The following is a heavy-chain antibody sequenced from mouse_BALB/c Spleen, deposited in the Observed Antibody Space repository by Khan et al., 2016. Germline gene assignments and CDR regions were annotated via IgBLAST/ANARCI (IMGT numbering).Heavy chain of an antibody. CDR1: GDSITSGY. D-gene: IGHD1-2*01. CDR2: ISYSGST. V-gene: IGHV3-8*02. Sequence: VQLKESGPSLVKPSQTLSLTCSVTGDSITSGYWNWIRKFPGNKLEYMGYISYSGSTYYNPSLKSRISITRDTSKNQYYLQLNPVTTEDTATYXCARFITTAYYVMDYWGQGTSVTVSS. CDR3: ARFITTAYYVMDY. J-gene: IGHJ4*01.